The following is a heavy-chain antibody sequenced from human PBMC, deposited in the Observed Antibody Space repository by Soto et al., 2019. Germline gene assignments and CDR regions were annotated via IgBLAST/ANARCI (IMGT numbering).Heavy chain of an antibody. CDR2: ISAYNGDT. Sequence: ASVKVSCKASGYTFTNYGISWVRQAPGQGLEWMGWISAYNGDTNYAQKVQGRVTMTTDTSTSTAYMELRSLRSDDTAMYYCARDSLGTETTAWPDPWGQGTLVTVSS. D-gene: IGHD1-1*01. CDR1: GYTFTNYG. J-gene: IGHJ5*02. V-gene: IGHV1-18*04. CDR3: ARDSLGTETTAWPDP.